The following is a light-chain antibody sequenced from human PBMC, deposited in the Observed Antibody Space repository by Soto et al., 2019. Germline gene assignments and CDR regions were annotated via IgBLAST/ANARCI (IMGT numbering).Light chain of an antibody. Sequence: QSVLTQPASVSGSPGQSITISCTGISSDVGTYKFVSCYQQHPGKAPKLIIYEDTKWPSGISDRFSGTKSGNTASLTNYGLQAEDEADYYCLSYVGRSTDVFGAGTKVTV. V-gene: IGLV2-23*01. CDR3: LSYVGRSTDV. CDR2: EDT. J-gene: IGLJ1*01. CDR1: SSDVGTYKF.